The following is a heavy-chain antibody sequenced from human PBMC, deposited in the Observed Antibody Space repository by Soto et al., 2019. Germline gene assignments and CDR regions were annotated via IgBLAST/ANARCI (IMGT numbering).Heavy chain of an antibody. D-gene: IGHD3-10*01. CDR3: AKDVWFGDLGDFFIREANAY. CDR1: GFTFSSYA. J-gene: IGHJ4*02. V-gene: IGHV3-23*01. CDR2: ISGSGGST. Sequence: PGGSLRLSCAASGFTFSSYAMSWVRQAPGKGLEWVSAISGSGGSTYYADSVKGRFTISRDNSKNTLYLQMNSLRAEDTAVYYCAKDVWFGDLGDFFIREANAYWGQGTLVTVSS.